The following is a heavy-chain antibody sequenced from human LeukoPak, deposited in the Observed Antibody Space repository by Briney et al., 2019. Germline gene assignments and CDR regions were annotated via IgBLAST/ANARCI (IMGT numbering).Heavy chain of an antibody. Sequence: PGGSLRLSCAASGFTFSSYDMHWVRQATGKGLEWVSAICTAGDTYHPGSVKGRFTISRDNDKNSLYLQMNSLRDEDTVLYYCAKNGGYYRSYRYFALWGRGTLVTVSS. J-gene: IGHJ2*01. V-gene: IGHV3-13*01. CDR2: ICTAGDT. CDR1: GFTFSSYD. D-gene: IGHD3-22*01. CDR3: AKNGGYYRSYRYFAL.